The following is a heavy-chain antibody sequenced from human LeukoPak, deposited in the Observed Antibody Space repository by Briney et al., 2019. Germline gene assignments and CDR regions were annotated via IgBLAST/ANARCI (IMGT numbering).Heavy chain of an antibody. CDR3: ARVFTADSGEYQFVY. V-gene: IGHV3-48*01. D-gene: IGHD4-17*01. CDR2: ISSSSSTI. Sequence: PGGSLRLSCAASGFTFSSYSMNWVRQAPGKGLEWVSYISSSSSTIYYADSVKGRFTISRDNAKNSLYLEMNSLRAEDTAVYYCARVFTADSGEYQFVYWGQGTLVTVSS. CDR1: GFTFSSYS. J-gene: IGHJ4*02.